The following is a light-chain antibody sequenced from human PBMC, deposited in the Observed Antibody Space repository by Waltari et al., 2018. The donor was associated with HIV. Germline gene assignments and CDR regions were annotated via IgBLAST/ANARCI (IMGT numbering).Light chain of an antibody. V-gene: IGLV8-61*01. Sequence: TVVTQDSSFSVSPGGTVTLTCGLSSASVSTSYYPSWYQQTPGQAPRTLIYSTNTRSSGVPDRFSGSILGNKAALTITGAQADDESDYYCVLYMTSGISVFGGGTKLTVL. CDR1: SASVSTSYY. CDR3: VLYMTSGISV. J-gene: IGLJ3*02. CDR2: STN.